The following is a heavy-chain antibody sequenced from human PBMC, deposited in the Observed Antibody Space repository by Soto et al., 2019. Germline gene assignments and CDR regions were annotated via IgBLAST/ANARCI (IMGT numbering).Heavy chain of an antibody. Sequence: SETLSITCALYDGYIESGAFALSWIRQPPGKGLEWIGYVTHSGTAYSIPSLNGRLTLSVDSSQTQLSLKLTSVTAADSAFYYCARIHWAKSSLDYWGRGILVTGSS. D-gene: IGHD6-19*01. CDR1: DGYIESGAFA. V-gene: IGHV4-30-2*01. CDR2: VTHSGTA. J-gene: IGHJ4*02. CDR3: ARIHWAKSSLDY.